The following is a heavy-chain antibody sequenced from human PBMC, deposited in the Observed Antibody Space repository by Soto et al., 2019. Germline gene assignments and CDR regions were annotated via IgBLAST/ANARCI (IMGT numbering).Heavy chain of an antibody. CDR2: IYHSGST. J-gene: IGHJ3*02. CDR3: GSNPPLLWFGELSRPDAFDI. CDR1: GGSISSGGYS. Sequence: QLQLQESDSGLVKPSQTLSLTCAVSGGSISSGGYSWSWIRQPPGKGMEWIGYIYHSGSTYYNPSRGGRVTISVDRSKNQLYLKLSSVTGEETAVYYGGSNPPLLWFGELSRPDAFDIWGQGSMVTGSS. D-gene: IGHD3-10*01. V-gene: IGHV4-30-2*01.